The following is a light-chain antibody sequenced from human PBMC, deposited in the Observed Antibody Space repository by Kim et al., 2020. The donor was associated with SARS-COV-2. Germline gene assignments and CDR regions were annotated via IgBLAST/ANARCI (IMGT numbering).Light chain of an antibody. J-gene: IGLJ3*02. CDR1: NIGSKS. Sequence: SYELTQPPSVSVAPGKTARITCGGNNIGSKSVPWYQQKPGQAPVLVIYYDSDRPSGIPERFSGSNSGNTATLTISRAEAGDEADYYCQVWGSSSDHPVFG. CDR3: QVWGSSSDHPV. CDR2: YDS. V-gene: IGLV3-21*01.